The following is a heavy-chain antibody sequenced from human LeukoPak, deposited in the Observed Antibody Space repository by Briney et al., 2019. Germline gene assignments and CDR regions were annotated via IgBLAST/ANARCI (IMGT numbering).Heavy chain of an antibody. Sequence: SXVRXXXXXGLEWIGEINHSGSTNYNPSLKSRVTISVDTSKNQFSLKLSSVTAADTAVYYCARGPRRFDPWGQGTLVTVSS. V-gene: IGHV4-34*01. CDR2: INHSGST. CDR3: ARGPRRFDP. J-gene: IGHJ5*02.